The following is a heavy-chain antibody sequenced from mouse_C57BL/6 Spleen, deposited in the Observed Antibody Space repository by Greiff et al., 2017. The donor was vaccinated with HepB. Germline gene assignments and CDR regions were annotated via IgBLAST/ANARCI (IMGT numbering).Heavy chain of an antibody. CDR1: GYTFTDYE. Sequence: QVQLQQSGAELVRPGASVTLSCKASGYTFTDYEMHWVKQTPVHGLEWIGAIDPETGGTAYNQKFKGKAILTADKSSSTAYMELRSLTSEDSAVYYCTRKEAMSDYDGYAMDYWGQGTSVTVSS. CDR3: TRKEAMSDYDGYAMDY. V-gene: IGHV1-15*01. D-gene: IGHD2-4*01. CDR2: IDPETGGT. J-gene: IGHJ4*01.